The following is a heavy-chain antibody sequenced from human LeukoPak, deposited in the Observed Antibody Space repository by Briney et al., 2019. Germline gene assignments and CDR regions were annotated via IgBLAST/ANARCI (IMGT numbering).Heavy chain of an antibody. CDR2: ISGSGGST. D-gene: IGHD2-8*01. CDR1: GFTFSSYA. Sequence: GGSLRLSCVASGFTFSSYAMSWVRQAPGKGLEWVSAISGSGGSTYYADSVKGRFTISRDNSKNTLYLQMNSLRAEDTAVYYCAKAYVGPLYHFDYWGQGTLVTVSS. V-gene: IGHV3-23*01. J-gene: IGHJ4*02. CDR3: AKAYVGPLYHFDY.